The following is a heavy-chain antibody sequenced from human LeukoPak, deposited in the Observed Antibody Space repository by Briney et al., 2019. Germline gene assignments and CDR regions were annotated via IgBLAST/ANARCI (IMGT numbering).Heavy chain of an antibody. CDR2: ISSSGSAI. CDR1: GFTLSDYY. Sequence: PGRSLRLSCAASGFTLSDYYMSWVRQAPGEGLEWVSYISSSGSAIYYADSVKGLFTISRDNAKNSLYLQMNSLRAEDTAVYYCARDNSNSDPIDYWGEGTLVTVSS. J-gene: IGHJ4*02. V-gene: IGHV3-11*01. CDR3: ARDNSNSDPIDY. D-gene: IGHD4-11*01.